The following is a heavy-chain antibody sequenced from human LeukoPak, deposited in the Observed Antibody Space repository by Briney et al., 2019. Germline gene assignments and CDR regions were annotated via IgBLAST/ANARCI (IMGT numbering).Heavy chain of an antibody. D-gene: IGHD1-26*01. J-gene: IGHJ4*02. CDR2: IIPILGIA. CDR3: ATPTVTTGGIPGR. CDR1: GGTFSSYA. V-gene: IGHV1-69*04. Sequence: SVKVSCKASGGTFSSYAISWVRQAPGQGLEWMGRIIPILGIANYAQKFQGRVTITADKSTSTAYMELSSLRSEDTAVYYCATPTVTTGGIPGRWGQGTLVTVSS.